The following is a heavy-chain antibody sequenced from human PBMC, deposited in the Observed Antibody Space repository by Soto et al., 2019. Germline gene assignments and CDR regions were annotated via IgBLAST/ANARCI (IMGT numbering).Heavy chain of an antibody. CDR3: ARDSALYGMDV. Sequence: WTWIRQPPGKGLEWVGYIYYRGSANYNPSLKSRVTMSIDTSKNQFSLRVSSVTAADTAIYYCARDSALYGMDVWGQGTTVTVSS. CDR2: IYYRGSA. J-gene: IGHJ6*02. V-gene: IGHV4-59*01. D-gene: IGHD3-10*01.